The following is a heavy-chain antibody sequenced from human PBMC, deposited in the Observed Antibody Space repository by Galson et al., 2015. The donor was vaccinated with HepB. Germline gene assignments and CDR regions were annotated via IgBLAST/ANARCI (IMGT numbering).Heavy chain of an antibody. V-gene: IGHV3-74*01. CDR2: LHSDGTGT. Sequence: SLRLSCAASGFTLSSYWMHWVRHAPGKGLVWVSRLHSDGTGTTYGDSVKGRFAISRDNAKATLYLRMNSLRAEDTAVYYCARGGKDYSLDHWGQGTLVTVSS. CDR3: ARGGKDYSLDH. J-gene: IGHJ4*02. CDR1: GFTLSSYW. D-gene: IGHD5-12*01.